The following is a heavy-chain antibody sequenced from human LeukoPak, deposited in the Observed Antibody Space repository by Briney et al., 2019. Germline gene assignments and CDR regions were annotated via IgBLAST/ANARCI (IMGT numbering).Heavy chain of an antibody. CDR3: ARDLNPVLLWFGEADY. V-gene: IGHV4-34*01. J-gene: IGHJ4*02. D-gene: IGHD3-10*01. Sequence: SETLSLTCAVYGGSFSGYYWSWIRQPPGKGLEWIGEINHSGSTNYNPSLKSRVTISVDTSKNQFSLKLSSVTAADTAVYYCARDLNPVLLWFGEADYWGQGTLVTVSS. CDR1: GGSFSGYY. CDR2: INHSGST.